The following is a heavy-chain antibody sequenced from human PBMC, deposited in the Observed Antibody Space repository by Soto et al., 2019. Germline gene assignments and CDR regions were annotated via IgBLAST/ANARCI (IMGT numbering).Heavy chain of an antibody. V-gene: IGHV2-5*02. CDR3: AHRRAEYIYGSGYAIDP. Sequence: QITLKESGPTLVKPTQTLTLTCTFSGFSLNTNGVGVAWIRQPPGKALECLALIFWAGDKRYLSSLKSRLTSTRDTSKNQVVLTMTDMDPVDTATYYCAHRRAEYIYGSGYAIDPWGQGIPVTVSS. D-gene: IGHD3-10*01. CDR1: GFSLNTNGVG. J-gene: IGHJ5*02. CDR2: IFWAGDK.